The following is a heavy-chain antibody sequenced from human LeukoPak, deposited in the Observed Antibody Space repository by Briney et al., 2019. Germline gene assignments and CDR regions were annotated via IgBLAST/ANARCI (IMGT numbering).Heavy chain of an antibody. CDR3: ARDDPFLWVGRNWFDP. CDR2: LYYGGST. Sequence: SETLSLTCTVSGGSISSSNYYWGWIRQPPGKGLEWIGSLYYGGSTSYYPSLKSRVTISVDTSKNQFSLKLTSVTAADTAVYYCARDDPFLWVGRNWFDPWGQGTLVAVSS. CDR1: GGSISSSNYY. D-gene: IGHD7-27*01. J-gene: IGHJ5*02. V-gene: IGHV4-39*07.